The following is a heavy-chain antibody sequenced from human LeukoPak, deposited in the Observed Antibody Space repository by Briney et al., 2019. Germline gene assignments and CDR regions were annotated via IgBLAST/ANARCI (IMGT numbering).Heavy chain of an antibody. CDR2: ISYDGSNT. V-gene: IGHV3-30*18. D-gene: IGHD3-16*01. J-gene: IGHJ4*02. CDR3: AKDTEYYDSNNSLCDY. Sequence: PGGSLRLSCAASGFTFSSYGMHWVRQAPGKGLEWAAVISYDGSNTYYADSVKGRFTISRDNSKNTLYLQMNSLRAEDTAVYYCAKDTEYYDSNNSLCDYWGQGTLVTVSS. CDR1: GFTFSSYG.